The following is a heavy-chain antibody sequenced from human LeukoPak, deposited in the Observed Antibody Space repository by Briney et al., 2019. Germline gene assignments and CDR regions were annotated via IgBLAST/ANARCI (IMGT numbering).Heavy chain of an antibody. D-gene: IGHD3-16*01. CDR2: INHSGST. Sequence: SETLSLTCAVYGGSFSGYYWSWIRQPPGKGLEWIGEINHSGSTNYNPPLKSRVTISVDTSKNQFSLKLSSVTAADTAVYYCARRIINYIWGSFQPTTFDYWGQGTLVTVSS. J-gene: IGHJ4*02. CDR3: ARRIINYIWGSFQPTTFDY. V-gene: IGHV4-34*01. CDR1: GGSFSGYY.